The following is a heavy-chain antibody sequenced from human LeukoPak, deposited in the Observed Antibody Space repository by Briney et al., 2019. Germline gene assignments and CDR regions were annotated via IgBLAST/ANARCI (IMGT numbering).Heavy chain of an antibody. D-gene: IGHD2-8*01. CDR1: GYTFTNYG. J-gene: IGHJ4*02. CDR3: ARVVGYCTNGVCRPEY. CDR2: ISAYNGNT. V-gene: IGHV1-18*01. Sequence: GASVKVSCKASGYTFTNYGISWVRQAPGQGLESMGWISAYNGNTNYAQKIQGRVTMTTDTSTSTAYMELRSLRSDDTAVYYCARVVGYCTNGVCRPEYWGQGTLVTVSS.